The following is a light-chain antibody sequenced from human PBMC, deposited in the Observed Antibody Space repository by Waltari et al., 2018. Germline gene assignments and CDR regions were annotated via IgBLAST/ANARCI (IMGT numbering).Light chain of an antibody. CDR1: SSDVGGYNS. Sequence: QSALTQPRSVSGSPGPSVPISCTGTSSDVGGYNSVSWYQHHPGKAPKPIIYDVTKLPSGGPDRVSAGKSDNTASLTITGRQAEDEADYYCCSYAGSITLWVFGGGTKLTVL. V-gene: IGLV2-11*01. J-gene: IGLJ3*02. CDR2: DVT. CDR3: CSYAGSITLWV.